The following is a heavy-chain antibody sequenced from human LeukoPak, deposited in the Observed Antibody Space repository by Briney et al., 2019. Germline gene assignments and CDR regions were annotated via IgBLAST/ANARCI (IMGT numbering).Heavy chain of an antibody. D-gene: IGHD4-17*01. CDR1: GFTFSDSW. CDR3: ARDPAYGALDY. Sequence: GGSLRLSCAASGFTFSDSWMTWARQAPGRGLEWVADINQDGKTKSYMDSVEGRFTISRDNARNSMYLQMSSLRAEDTAVYYCARDPAYGALDYWGQGTPVTVSS. CDR2: INQDGKTK. V-gene: IGHV3-7*01. J-gene: IGHJ4*02.